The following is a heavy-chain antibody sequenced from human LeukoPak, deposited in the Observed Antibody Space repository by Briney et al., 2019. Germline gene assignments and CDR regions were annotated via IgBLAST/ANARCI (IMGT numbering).Heavy chain of an antibody. Sequence: SETLSLTCTVSGGSISSSSYYWGWIRQPPGKGLEWIGSIYYSGSTYYNPSLKSRVTISVDTSKNQFSLKLSSVTAADTAVYYCARVESASVPDDAFDIWGQGTMVTVSS. CDR1: GGSISSSSYY. CDR2: IYYSGST. CDR3: ARVESASVPDDAFDI. J-gene: IGHJ3*02. D-gene: IGHD1-14*01. V-gene: IGHV4-39*07.